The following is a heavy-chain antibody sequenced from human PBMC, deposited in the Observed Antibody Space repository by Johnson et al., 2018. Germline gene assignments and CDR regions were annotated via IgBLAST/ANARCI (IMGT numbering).Heavy chain of an antibody. D-gene: IGHD5-18*01. J-gene: IGHJ4*02. CDR2: ISFDGSNE. CDR1: GFTFSRSG. CDR3: AKAGGRGHNYGDY. V-gene: IGHV3-30*18. Sequence: QVQLVQSGGGVVQPGRSLRLSCAVSGFTFSRSGMYWVRQAPDKGLEWVAGISFDGSNEYYVDSMKGRFTISRDNSKNTLYLQMNSLRAEETAVYDCAKAGGRGHNYGDYWGQGTLVTVSS.